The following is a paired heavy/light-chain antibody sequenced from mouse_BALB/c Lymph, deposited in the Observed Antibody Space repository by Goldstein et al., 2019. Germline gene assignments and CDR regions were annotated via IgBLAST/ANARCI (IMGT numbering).Light chain of an antibody. CDR1: KSLLHSNGITY. CDR3: AQNLELPT. V-gene: IGKV2-109*01. J-gene: IGKJ1*01. Sequence: DIVMTQAAFSNPVTLGTSASISCRSSKSLLHSNGITYLYWYLQKPGQSPQLLIYQMSNLASGVPDRFSSSGSGTDFTLRISRVEAEDVGVYYCAQNLELPTFGGGTKLEIK. CDR2: QMS.
Heavy chain of an antibody. CDR2: INPYNDGT. CDR1: GYTFTSYV. Sequence: EVQLQQSGPELVKPGASVKMSCKASGYTFTSYVMHWVKQKPGQGLEWIGYINPYNDGTKYNEKFKGKATLTSDKSSSTAYMELSSLTSEDSAVYYCARRGLGYAMDYWGQGTSVTVSS. J-gene: IGHJ4*01. V-gene: IGHV1-14*01. D-gene: IGHD4-1*01. CDR3: ARRGLGYAMDY.